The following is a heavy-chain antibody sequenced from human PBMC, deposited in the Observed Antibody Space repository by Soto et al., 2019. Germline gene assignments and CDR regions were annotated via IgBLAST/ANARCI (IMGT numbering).Heavy chain of an antibody. Sequence: EVQLVESGGRLVQPGGSLRLSCVASGFTFSTYSMNWVRQAPGKGLEWISYISSSSDIIYYADSVKGRFTISRDNAKKSLYLQMNSLRDEDTAVYYCARPYSNRWSIFYGLDVWGQGTTVTVSS. D-gene: IGHD6-13*01. CDR3: ARPYSNRWSIFYGLDV. J-gene: IGHJ6*02. V-gene: IGHV3-48*02. CDR1: GFTFSTYS. CDR2: ISSSSDII.